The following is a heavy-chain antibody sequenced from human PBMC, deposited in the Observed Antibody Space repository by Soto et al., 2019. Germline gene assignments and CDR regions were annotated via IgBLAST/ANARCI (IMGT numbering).Heavy chain of an antibody. CDR2: ISSSSSHT. J-gene: IGHJ4*02. CDR1: GFTFSDYY. D-gene: IGHD3-10*01. CDR3: ARGGGSAQLWFGELLPFDY. V-gene: IGHV3-11*05. Sequence: QVQLVESGGGLVKPGGSLRLSCAASGFTFSDYYMSWTRQAPGKGLEWVSYISSSSSHTNYADSVKGRFTISRDNAKNSLYLQMNSLRAEDTAVYYCARGGGSAQLWFGELLPFDYWGQGTLVTVSS.